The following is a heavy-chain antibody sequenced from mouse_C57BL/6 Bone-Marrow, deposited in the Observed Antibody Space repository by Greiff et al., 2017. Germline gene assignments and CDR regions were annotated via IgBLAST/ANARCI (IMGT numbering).Heavy chain of an antibody. Sequence: EVQLQESGAELVRPGASVKLSCKASGFNIKDYYMNWVKQRPEQGLEWIGWIDPENGDTEYASKFQGKATITADTSSNTAYLQLSSLTSEDTAVYYWASSSAYGGRGTRVTVSA. CDR3: ASSSAY. V-gene: IGHV14-4*01. J-gene: IGHJ3*01. D-gene: IGHD1-3*01. CDR2: IDPENGDT. CDR1: GFNIKDYY.